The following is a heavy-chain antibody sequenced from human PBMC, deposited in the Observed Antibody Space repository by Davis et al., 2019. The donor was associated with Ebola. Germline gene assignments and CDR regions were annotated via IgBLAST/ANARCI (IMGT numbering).Heavy chain of an antibody. CDR3: ARDRGSSWYNWFDP. Sequence: MPSETLSLTCNVSGGSISNYYWSWIRQSPGKGLEWIGYVNYIGRTSYNPSLKSRVTISVDTSKNQFSLKLSSVTAADTAVYYCARDRGSSWYNWFDPWGQGTLVTVSS. J-gene: IGHJ5*02. D-gene: IGHD6-13*01. CDR1: GGSISNYY. V-gene: IGHV4-59*01. CDR2: VNYIGRT.